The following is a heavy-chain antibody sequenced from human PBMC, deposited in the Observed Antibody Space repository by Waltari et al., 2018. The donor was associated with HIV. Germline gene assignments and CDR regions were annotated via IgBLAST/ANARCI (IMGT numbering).Heavy chain of an antibody. CDR1: SSLFPNYH. CDR2: INSYDGNT. Sequence: QAHLVPSGAEVQNPAASVPVSCPASSSLFPNYHINWVRQAPGQGLEWMGWINSYDGNTNYAQMFKGRVTMTTDTSTNTVYMELRSLRSDDTAVYYCARDRGLGNKYYKVPYYFDYWGQGTLVTVSA. D-gene: IGHD2-8*01. V-gene: IGHV1-18*01. J-gene: IGHJ4*02. CDR3: ARDRGLGNKYYKVPYYFDY.